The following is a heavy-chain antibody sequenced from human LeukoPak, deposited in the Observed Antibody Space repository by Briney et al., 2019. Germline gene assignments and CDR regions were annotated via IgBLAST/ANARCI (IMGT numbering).Heavy chain of an antibody. V-gene: IGHV3-15*01. CDR1: GFTFSNAW. Sequence: GGSLRLSCAGSGFTFSNAWMSWVRQAPGTWLEWVCRIKSKIDGETRDYAAPVKGRFTISRDDSRNTLYLQMNSLKTEDTAVYYCTRDAGYSSRWYNYWGQGTLVTVSS. D-gene: IGHD6-13*01. CDR3: TRDAGYSSRWYNY. CDR2: IKSKIDGETR. J-gene: IGHJ4*02.